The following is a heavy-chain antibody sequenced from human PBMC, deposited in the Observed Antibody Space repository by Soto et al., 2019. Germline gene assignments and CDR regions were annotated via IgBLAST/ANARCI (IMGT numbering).Heavy chain of an antibody. CDR1: GASISSYH. J-gene: IGHJ5*02. CDR2: IAPSGST. Sequence: QVQLQESGPRLVKPSETLSLFCTVSGASISSYHWSWIRQSAGKGLEGIGRIAPSGSTNYNPSLRGRVTMSFDTSETQCSLRMRSVTAADTAVYYCARDRSAAGPSNWFDPWGQGTLVTVSS. V-gene: IGHV4-4*07. D-gene: IGHD6-13*01. CDR3: ARDRSAAGPSNWFDP.